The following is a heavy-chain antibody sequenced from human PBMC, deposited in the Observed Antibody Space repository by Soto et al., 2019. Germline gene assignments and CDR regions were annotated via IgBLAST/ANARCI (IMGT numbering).Heavy chain of an antibody. D-gene: IGHD3-22*01. J-gene: IGHJ4*02. CDR3: ARVSPPNYYNTSGYYFFDY. Sequence: SETLSLTCTVSGGSISSYYWSWIRQPPGKGLEWIGYIYYSGSTNYNPYLQSRVTISVDKSKSQFSLKLTSVTAADTAVYYCARVSPPNYYNTSGYYFFDYWGQGTLVTVSS. V-gene: IGHV4-59*01. CDR2: IYYSGST. CDR1: GGSISSYY.